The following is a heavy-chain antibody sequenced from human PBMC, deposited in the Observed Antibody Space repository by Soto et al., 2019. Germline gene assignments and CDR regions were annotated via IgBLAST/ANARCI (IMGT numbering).Heavy chain of an antibody. V-gene: IGHV1-58*01. Sequence: AASVKVSCKGSGPTFCESAVMWVRQARGQGLEWRGWIVGCNGNTHYARSLQGRLSITREMSASIVYMELRGLTSDDTAVYCCAPDKSGYAXWGKGSLVPIS. D-gene: IGHD3-3*01. J-gene: IGHJ5*02. CDR3: APDKSGYAX. CDR2: IVGCNGNT. CDR1: GPTFCESA.